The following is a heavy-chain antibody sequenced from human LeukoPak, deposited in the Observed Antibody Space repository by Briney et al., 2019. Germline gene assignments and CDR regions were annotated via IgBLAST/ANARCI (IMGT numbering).Heavy chain of an antibody. D-gene: IGHD5-12*01. J-gene: IGHJ6*02. CDR1: GFTFSSAW. CDR2: TKSKTDGGTA. Sequence: GGSLRLSCAASGFTFSSAWMSWVRQAPGKGLEWVGRTKSKTDGGTADYAAHVKGRFTISRDDSKNTLSLQMNSLKTEDTAVYYCTTPHGGYGNYYYGMDVWGQGTTVTVPS. V-gene: IGHV3-15*01. CDR3: TTPHGGYGNYYYGMDV.